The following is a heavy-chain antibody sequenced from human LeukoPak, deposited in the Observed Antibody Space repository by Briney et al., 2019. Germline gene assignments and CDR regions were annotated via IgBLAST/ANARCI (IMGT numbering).Heavy chain of an antibody. V-gene: IGHV3-20*04. CDR2: INWNGGST. CDR3: ARDVLLWFGETRNYGMDV. J-gene: IGHJ6*02. D-gene: IGHD3-10*01. CDR1: GFTFDDYG. Sequence: GVSLRLSCAASGFTFDDYGMSWVRQAPGKGLEWVSGINWNGGSTGYADSVKGQFTISRDNAKNSLYLQMNSLRAEDTALYYCARDVLLWFGETRNYGMDVWGQGTTVTVSS.